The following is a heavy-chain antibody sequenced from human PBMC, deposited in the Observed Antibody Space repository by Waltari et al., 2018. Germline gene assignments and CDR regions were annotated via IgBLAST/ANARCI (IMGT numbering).Heavy chain of an antibody. J-gene: IGHJ4*02. CDR1: GYSISSGYY. D-gene: IGHD6-19*01. V-gene: IGHV4-38-2*01. CDR3: ARPVAGSIDY. CDR2: IYHSGST. Sequence: QVQLQESGPGLVKPSETLSLTCAVSGYSISSGYYWGWIRQPPGKGLEWIGSIYHSGSTYYNPSLKSRVTISVDTSKNQCSLKLSSVTAADTAVYYCARPVAGSIDYWGQGTLVTVSS.